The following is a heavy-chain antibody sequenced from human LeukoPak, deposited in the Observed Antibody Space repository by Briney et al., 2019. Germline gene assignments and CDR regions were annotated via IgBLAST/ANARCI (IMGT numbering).Heavy chain of an antibody. Sequence: ASVKVSFKSAGYTFTYYYMHSVRQAPGQGLELMGWINTNNDGTNYAAHKFQGRVTMTRDTSISTAYMELSSLTSDDTAVYYCARVFFYGGNSVPFDYWGQGTLVTVSS. CDR2: INTNNDGT. CDR1: GYTFTYYY. CDR3: ARVFFYGGNSVPFDY. D-gene: IGHD4-23*01. V-gene: IGHV1-2*02. J-gene: IGHJ4*02.